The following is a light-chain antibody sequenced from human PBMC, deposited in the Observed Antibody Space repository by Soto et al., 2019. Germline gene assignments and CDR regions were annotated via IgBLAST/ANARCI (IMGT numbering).Light chain of an antibody. J-gene: IGKJ5*01. Sequence: DIQMTQSPSSLSASVGDRVTITCQARQDISNYLNWYQQKPGKAPKLLIYDASNLETGVPSRFSGSGSGTDFTFTISSLQPEDIATYYCQPYDNLLLITFGQGTRLEIK. V-gene: IGKV1-33*01. CDR3: QPYDNLLLIT. CDR1: QDISNY. CDR2: DAS.